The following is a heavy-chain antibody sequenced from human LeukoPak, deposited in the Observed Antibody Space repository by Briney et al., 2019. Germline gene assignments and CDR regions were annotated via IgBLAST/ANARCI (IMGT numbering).Heavy chain of an antibody. Sequence: SVKVSCKPSGGTFSSYAISWVRQAPGQGLEWMGRIIPIFGTANYAQKFQGRVTITADKSTSTAYMELSSLRSEDTAVYYCARDYYDSSGPDYYFDYWGQGTLVTVSS. CDR1: GGTFSSYA. D-gene: IGHD3-22*01. CDR2: IIPIFGTA. V-gene: IGHV1-69*06. CDR3: ARDYYDSSGPDYYFDY. J-gene: IGHJ4*02.